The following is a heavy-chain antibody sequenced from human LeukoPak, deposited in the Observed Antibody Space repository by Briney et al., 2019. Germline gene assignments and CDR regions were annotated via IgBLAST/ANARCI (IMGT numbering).Heavy chain of an antibody. V-gene: IGHV4-4*07. CDR3: XXXXXSYGPQNYDYMDV. CDR2: IYTSGST. D-gene: IGHD5-18*01. Sequence: PSETLSLTCTVSGVSISSYYWTWIRQSAGKGLEWIGRIYTSGSTYYNPSLKSRVSMSVDTPKNQFSLKLSSVTAADTAVYYCXXXXXSYGPQNYDYMDVWGKGTTVAISS. CDR1: GVSISSYY. J-gene: IGHJ6*03.